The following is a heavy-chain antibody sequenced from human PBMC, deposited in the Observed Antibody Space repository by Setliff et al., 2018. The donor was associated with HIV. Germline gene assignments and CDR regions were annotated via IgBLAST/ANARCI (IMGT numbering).Heavy chain of an antibody. Sequence: SETLSLTCTVSGGSFTSRSYYWGWIRQPPGKGLEWIGSIFYSGITYYNPSLKSRVTISVDTSKNKFSLNLTSVTAADTAVYYCARSKSFYDFWGGYYTHGAFQIWGLGTMVTVSS. D-gene: IGHD3-3*01. CDR2: IFYSGIT. J-gene: IGHJ3*02. CDR1: GGSFTSRSYY. V-gene: IGHV4-39*01. CDR3: ARSKSFYDFWGGYYTHGAFQI.